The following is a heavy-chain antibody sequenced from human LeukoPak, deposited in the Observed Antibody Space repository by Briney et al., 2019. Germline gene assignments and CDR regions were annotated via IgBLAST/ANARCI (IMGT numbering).Heavy chain of an antibody. Sequence: PSETLSLTCAVSGYSISSGYQWAWIRQPPGRGRKGIGRAHHIAGAHSNPSLMSRVTISVDASKNHFSLKLSSVTVADTAVYFCARDPRWLTPDCTSTSCYENYFAPWGQGTLVTVSS. CDR2: AHHIAGA. CDR3: ARDPRWLTPDCTSTSCYENYFAP. J-gene: IGHJ5*02. V-gene: IGHV4-38-2*02. CDR1: GYSISSGYQ. D-gene: IGHD2-2*01.